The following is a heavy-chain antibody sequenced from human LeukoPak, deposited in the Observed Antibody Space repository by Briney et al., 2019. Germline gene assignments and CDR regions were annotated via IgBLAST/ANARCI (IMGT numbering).Heavy chain of an antibody. D-gene: IGHD3-22*01. J-gene: IGHJ4*02. CDR3: AGRSSDSSGYFYFES. CDR2: ISASGGTI. Sequence: GGSLRLSCAASDFTFSNFEMNWVRQAPGRRLEWVSYISASGGTIYYADSMKGRFAISRDNSKKSLYLQMNSLRAEDTAVYYCAGRSSDSSGYFYFESWGQGTLVTVSS. V-gene: IGHV3-48*03. CDR1: DFTFSNFE.